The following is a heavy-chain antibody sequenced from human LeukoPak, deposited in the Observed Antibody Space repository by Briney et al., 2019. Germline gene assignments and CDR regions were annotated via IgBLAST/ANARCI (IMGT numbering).Heavy chain of an antibody. CDR3: ARDTPTYYDFWSGYWGNWFDP. D-gene: IGHD3-3*01. J-gene: IGHJ5*02. V-gene: IGHV4-39*07. CDR1: GGSISSSSYY. Sequence: SSETLSLTCTVSGGSISSSSYYWGWIRQPPGKGLEWIGSIYYSGSTYYNPSLKSRFTISVDTSKNQFSLKLSSVTAADTAVYYCARDTPTYYDFWSGYWGNWFDPWGQGTLVTVSS. CDR2: IYYSGST.